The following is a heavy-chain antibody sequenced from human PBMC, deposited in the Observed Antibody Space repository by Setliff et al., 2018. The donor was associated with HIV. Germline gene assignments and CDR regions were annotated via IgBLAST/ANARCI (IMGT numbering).Heavy chain of an antibody. V-gene: IGHV1-8*01. CDR2: MNPSGAT. J-gene: IGHJ4*02. Sequence: ASVKVSCKASGYAFTTYDINWVRQATGQGLEWMGWMNPSGATGYAQEFQGRVTMTRDTSISTAYMELSSLRSEDTAVYYCATRSLRYCGGGRCYHGTGSGFFDYWGQGTQVTVSS. CDR1: GYAFTTYD. D-gene: IGHD2-15*01. CDR3: ATRSLRYCGGGRCYHGTGSGFFDY.